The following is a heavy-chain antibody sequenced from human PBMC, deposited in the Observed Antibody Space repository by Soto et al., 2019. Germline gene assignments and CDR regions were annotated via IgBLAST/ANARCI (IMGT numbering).Heavy chain of an antibody. CDR2: ISGSGVRT. Sequence: DVQLLESGGGLVQPGGSLRLSCAASGFTFTKSAMNWVRQAPGKGPEWVAAISGSGVRTYYADSVQGRFTISRDNARNTVTLQMNSLRLEDTALYYCAKDHPDSGDLGPFDSWGQGDLVTVSS. V-gene: IGHV3-23*01. CDR3: AKDHPDSGDLGPFDS. CDR1: GFTFTKSA. D-gene: IGHD1-26*01. J-gene: IGHJ4*02.